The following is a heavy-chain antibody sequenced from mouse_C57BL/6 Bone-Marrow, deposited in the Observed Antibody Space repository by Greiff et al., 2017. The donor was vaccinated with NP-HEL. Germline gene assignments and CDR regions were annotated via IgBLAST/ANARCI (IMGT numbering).Heavy chain of an antibody. J-gene: IGHJ3*01. V-gene: IGHV2-6*01. D-gene: IGHD1-1*01. CDR3: ASLYGSSAY. CDR2: IWGVGST. Sequence: QVQLQQSGPGLVAPSQSLSITCTVSGFSLTSYGVDWVRQSPGKGLAWLGVIWGVGSTNYNSALKSRLSISKDNSKSQVFLKMNSLQTDDTAMYYCASLYGSSAYWGQGTLVTVSA. CDR1: GFSLTSYG.